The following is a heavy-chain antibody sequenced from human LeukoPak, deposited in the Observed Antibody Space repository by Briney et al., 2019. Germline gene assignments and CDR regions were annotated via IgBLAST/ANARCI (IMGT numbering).Heavy chain of an antibody. CDR2: ITSSSSAI. J-gene: IGHJ4*02. D-gene: IGHD1-26*01. CDR3: ARVRGSYHFDY. Sequence: GGSLRLSCAASGFTFSGYNMIWVRQAPGKGLEWVSYITSSSSAIYYADSVKGRLTISRDNAKNSLYLQMNRLRAEDTAVYHCARVRGSYHFDYWGQGTLVTVSS. V-gene: IGHV3-48*01. CDR1: GFTFSGYN.